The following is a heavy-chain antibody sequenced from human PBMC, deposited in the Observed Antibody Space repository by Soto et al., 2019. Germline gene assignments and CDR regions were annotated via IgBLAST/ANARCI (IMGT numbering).Heavy chain of an antibody. CDR1: GGSFSGYY. J-gene: IGHJ4*02. D-gene: IGHD7-27*01. CDR3: ARDANLSYLDY. Sequence: QVQLQQWGAGLLKPSETLSLTCAVYGGSFSGYYWSWIRQPPGKGLEWIGEINHSGSTNYNPSLKSRVTISVDTSKNQFSLKLSSVTAAETAVYYCARDANLSYLDYWGQGTLVTVSS. CDR2: INHSGST. V-gene: IGHV4-34*01.